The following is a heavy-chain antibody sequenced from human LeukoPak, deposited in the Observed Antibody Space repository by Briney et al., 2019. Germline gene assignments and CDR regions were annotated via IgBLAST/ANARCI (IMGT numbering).Heavy chain of an antibody. CDR2: IIPIFGTA. Sequence: GASVKVSCKASGGTFSSYAISWVRQAPGQGLEWTGGIIPIFGTANYAQKFQGRVTITADESTSTAYMGLSSLRSEDTAVYYCARDSPYWPGHFDYWGQGTLVTVSS. V-gene: IGHV1-69*13. J-gene: IGHJ4*02. CDR3: ARDSPYWPGHFDY. CDR1: GGTFSSYA. D-gene: IGHD2-15*01.